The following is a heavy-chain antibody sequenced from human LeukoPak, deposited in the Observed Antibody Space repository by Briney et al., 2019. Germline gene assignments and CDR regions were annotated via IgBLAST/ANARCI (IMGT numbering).Heavy chain of an antibody. V-gene: IGHV2-5*01. Sequence: SGPTLVNPTQTLTLTCTFSGFSLSTSGVGVGWIRQPPGKALEWLALIYWNDNKLYSPSLTSRLTITKDTSNNQVVLTMTNMDPVDTATYYCAHYGDYRFLYYFDYWGQGTLVTVSP. CDR1: GFSLSTSGVG. CDR2: IYWNDNK. J-gene: IGHJ4*02. CDR3: AHYGDYRFLYYFDY. D-gene: IGHD4-17*01.